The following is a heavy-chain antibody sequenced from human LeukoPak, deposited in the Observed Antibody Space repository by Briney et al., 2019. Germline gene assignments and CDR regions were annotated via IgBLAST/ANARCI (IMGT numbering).Heavy chain of an antibody. D-gene: IGHD2-8*02. Sequence: ASVKVSCKASGYTFSSYDINWVRQATGQGLEWMGWMNPSTGNTGYAQKFQGRVTMTRDTSTSTAYMELSSLKSEDPAVYSCARLSETPAFYPGGRYLYLAYWGQGAQVTVSS. CDR2: MNPSTGNT. J-gene: IGHJ4*02. CDR3: ARLSETPAFYPGGRYLYLAY. CDR1: GYTFSSYD. V-gene: IGHV1-8*01.